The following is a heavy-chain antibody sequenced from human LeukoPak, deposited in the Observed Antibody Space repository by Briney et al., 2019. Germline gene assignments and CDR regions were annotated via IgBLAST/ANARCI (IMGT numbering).Heavy chain of an antibody. Sequence: SVKVSCKASGGTFSSYAISWVRQAHGQGLEWMGGIIPISGTANYAQKFQGRVTITADESTSTAYMELSSLRSEDTAVYYCASDPHETYYYDRSPHYYYYMDVWGKGTTVTVSS. J-gene: IGHJ6*03. CDR1: GGTFSSYA. D-gene: IGHD3-22*01. CDR2: IIPISGTA. V-gene: IGHV1-69*13. CDR3: ASDPHETYYYDRSPHYYYYMDV.